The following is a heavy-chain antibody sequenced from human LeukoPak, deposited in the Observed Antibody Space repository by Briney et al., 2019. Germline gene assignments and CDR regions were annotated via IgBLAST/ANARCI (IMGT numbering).Heavy chain of an antibody. CDR2: INHSGST. CDR1: GGSFSGYC. J-gene: IGHJ3*02. D-gene: IGHD2-2*01. CDR3: PRAVLKFDIVVVPAAAVDAFDI. V-gene: IGHV4-34*01. Sequence: SETLSLTCAVYGGSFSGYCWSWIRQPPGKGLEWIGEINHSGSTNYNPSLKSRVTISVDTSKNQFSLELSSVTAVDTAVYYCPRAVLKFDIVVVPAAAVDAFDIWGQGTMVTVSS.